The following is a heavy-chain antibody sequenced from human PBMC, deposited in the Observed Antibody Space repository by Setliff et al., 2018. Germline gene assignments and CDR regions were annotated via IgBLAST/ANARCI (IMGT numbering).Heavy chain of an antibody. J-gene: IGHJ4*02. D-gene: IGHD2-8*02. CDR3: TVYNTGSSKDHY. CDR2: INHSGST. Sequence: LETLSLTCTVSGGSISSYYWSWIRQPPGKGLEWIGEINHSGSTNYNPSLKSRVTISVDTSKNQFSLKLSSVTAADTALYYCTVYNTGSSKDHYWGQGTPVTVSS. CDR1: GGSISSYY. V-gene: IGHV4-34*01.